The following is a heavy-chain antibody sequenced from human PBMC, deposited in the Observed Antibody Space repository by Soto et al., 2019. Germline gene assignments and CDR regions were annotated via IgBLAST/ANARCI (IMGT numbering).Heavy chain of an antibody. V-gene: IGHV1-69*01. Sequence: QVQLVQSGAEVKKPGSSVKVSCKASGGTFSSYAISWVRQAPGRGLEWMGGIIPIFGTANYAQKFQGRVTITADESTSTAYMELSSLRSEDTAVYYCARGYYYDSSGYYYGEFDYWGQGTLVTVSS. CDR2: IIPIFGTA. CDR3: ARGYYYDSSGYYYGEFDY. CDR1: GGTFSSYA. J-gene: IGHJ4*02. D-gene: IGHD3-22*01.